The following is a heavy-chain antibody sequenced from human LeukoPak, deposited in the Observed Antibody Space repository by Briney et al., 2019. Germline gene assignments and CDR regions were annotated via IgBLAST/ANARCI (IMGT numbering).Heavy chain of an antibody. J-gene: IGHJ4*02. CDR2: IYYSGST. Sequence: SETLSLTCTVSGGSISSYYWSWIRQPPGKGLEWIGYIYYSGSTYYNPSLKSRVTISVDTSKNQFSLKLSSVTAADTAVYYCARDTTAAAGMDYWGQGTLVTVSS. D-gene: IGHD6-13*01. CDR1: GGSISSYY. V-gene: IGHV4-59*12. CDR3: ARDTTAAAGMDY.